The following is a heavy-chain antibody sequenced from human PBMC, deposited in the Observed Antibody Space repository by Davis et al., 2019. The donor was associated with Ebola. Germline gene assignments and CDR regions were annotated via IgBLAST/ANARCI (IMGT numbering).Heavy chain of an antibody. D-gene: IGHD3-16*01. J-gene: IGHJ5*02. CDR3: AGWGGPSPNWFDP. CDR2: IFYTGST. CDR1: AGSISGYY. V-gene: IGHV4-59*05. Sequence: MPSETLSLTCTVSAGSISGYYWTWIRQPPGKGLEWIGSIFYTGSTFYNPSLKSRVSISVDTSKNQFSLKLSSVTAADTAVYFCAGWGGPSPNWFDPWGQGTLVTVSS.